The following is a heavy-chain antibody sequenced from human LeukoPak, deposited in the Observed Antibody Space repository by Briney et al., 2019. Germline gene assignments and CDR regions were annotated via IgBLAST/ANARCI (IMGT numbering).Heavy chain of an antibody. CDR3: ARVEPNSVWLVSN. D-gene: IGHD6-19*01. CDR2: INPNSGGT. V-gene: IGHV1-2*02. Sequence: ASVKVSCKASGYTFTGYYIHWVRQAPGQGLEWMGWINPNSGGTNYAQKFQGRVTMTRDTSISTAYMELSRLRSDDTAVYYCARVEPNSVWLVSNWGQGTLVTVSS. J-gene: IGHJ4*02. CDR1: GYTFTGYY.